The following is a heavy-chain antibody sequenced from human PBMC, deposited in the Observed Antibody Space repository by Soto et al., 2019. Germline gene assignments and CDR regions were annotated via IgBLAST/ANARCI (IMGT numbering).Heavy chain of an antibody. CDR2: IYYSGST. D-gene: IGHD5-18*01. J-gene: IGHJ4*02. Sequence: PSETLSLTCTVSGGSINKSSYYWGWIRQPPGKGLEWIGSIYYSGSTYYNPSLKSRVTISVDTSKNQFSLKLSSVTAADTAVYYCARRERGYSYGAFDYWGQGTVVTVSS. CDR3: ARRERGYSYGAFDY. V-gene: IGHV4-39*01. CDR1: GGSINKSSYY.